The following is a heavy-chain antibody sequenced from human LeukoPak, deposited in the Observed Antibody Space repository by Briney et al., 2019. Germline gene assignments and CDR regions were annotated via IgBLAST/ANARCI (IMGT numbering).Heavy chain of an antibody. CDR3: ARDLDDYYDSSGYYHYWYFDL. CDR1: GGSISSYY. V-gene: IGHV4-59*12. D-gene: IGHD3-22*01. CDR2: IYYSGST. Sequence: SETLSLTCTVSGGSISSYYWSWIRQPPGKGLEWIGYIYYSGSTNYNPSLKSRVTISVDTSKNQFSLKLSSVTAADTAVYYCARDLDDYYDSSGYYHYWYFDLWGRGTLVTVSS. J-gene: IGHJ2*01.